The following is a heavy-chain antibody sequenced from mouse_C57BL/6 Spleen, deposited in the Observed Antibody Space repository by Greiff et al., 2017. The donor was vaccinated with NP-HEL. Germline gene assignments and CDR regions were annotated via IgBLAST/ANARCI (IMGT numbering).Heavy chain of an antibody. CDR2: INPNNGGT. D-gene: IGHD1-1*01. CDR1: GYTFTDYN. CDR3: ARGAGSSLYYYAMDY. J-gene: IGHJ4*01. Sequence: EVKLMESGPELVKPGASVKIPCKASGYTFTDYNMDWVKQSHGKSLEWIGDINPNNGGTIYNQKFKGKATLTVDKSSSTAYMELRSLTSEDTAVYYCARGAGSSLYYYAMDYWGQGTSVTVSS. V-gene: IGHV1-18*01.